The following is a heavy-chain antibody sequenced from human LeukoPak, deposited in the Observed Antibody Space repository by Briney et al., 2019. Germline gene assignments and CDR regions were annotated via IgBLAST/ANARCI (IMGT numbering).Heavy chain of an antibody. CDR2: ISSRSSYI. V-gene: IGHV3-21*01. CDR3: ARAENGYSSSWSYQYYYYMDV. J-gene: IGHJ6*03. Sequence: GGSLRLSCAASGFIFDSYWMTWVRQAPGKGLEWVSSISSRSSYIYYADSVKGRFTISRDNAKNSLYLQMNSLRAEDTAVYYCARAENGYSSSWSYQYYYYMDVWGKGTTVTVSS. CDR1: GFIFDSYW. D-gene: IGHD6-13*01.